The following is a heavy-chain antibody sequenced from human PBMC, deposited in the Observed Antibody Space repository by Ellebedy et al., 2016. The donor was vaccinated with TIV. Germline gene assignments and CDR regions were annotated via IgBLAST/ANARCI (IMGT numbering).Heavy chain of an antibody. D-gene: IGHD1-1*01. J-gene: IGHJ4*02. CDR3: ARGLARDNVAN. V-gene: IGHV3-7*03. CDR1: GFTFSGYW. CDR2: IRQDGSEK. Sequence: GGSLRLSCAASGFTFSGYWMTWVRQAPGKGLEWVATIRQDGSEKSYVDSVKGRFTISRDNAENSLYLQMNSLRAEDTAVYYCARGLARDNVANWGQGTLVTVSS.